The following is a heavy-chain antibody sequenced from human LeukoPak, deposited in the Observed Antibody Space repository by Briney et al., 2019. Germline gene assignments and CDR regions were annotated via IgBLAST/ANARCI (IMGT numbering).Heavy chain of an antibody. Sequence: PGGSLRLSCTASGFTLTNNWMHWVRQVPGKGLEWVSRVNTYGTNTNYADSVRGRFTISRDNAKNTLYLQMDSLRAEDSAICYCAREFSPEDAFDLWGQGTRVTVSS. V-gene: IGHV3-74*01. CDR3: AREFSPEDAFDL. J-gene: IGHJ3*01. CDR1: GFTLTNNW. CDR2: VNTYGTNT. D-gene: IGHD1-14*01.